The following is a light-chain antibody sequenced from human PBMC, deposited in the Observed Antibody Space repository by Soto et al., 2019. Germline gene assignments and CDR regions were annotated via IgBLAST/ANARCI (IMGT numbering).Light chain of an antibody. CDR1: QSVSSN. CDR2: GAS. J-gene: IGKJ1*01. V-gene: IGKV3-15*01. Sequence: EIVLTQSPATLSVSPGERATLSCRASQSVSSNLAWYQQKPCQAPRLLIYGASTRATGIPARFSGSGSGTEFTLTISSLQSGDFAVYYCQQYADWPRTFGQGTKVDIK. CDR3: QQYADWPRT.